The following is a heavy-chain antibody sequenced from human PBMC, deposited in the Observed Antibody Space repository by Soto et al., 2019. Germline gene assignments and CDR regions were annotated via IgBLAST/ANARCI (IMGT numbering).Heavy chain of an antibody. CDR3: AKKGVYDRSGYGD. D-gene: IGHD3-22*01. J-gene: IGHJ4*02. Sequence: EVQRLESGGGLVQPGGSLRLSCAASGFTFSSYAMSWVRQAPGKGLEWVSAISGSGGSTYYADSVKGRFTISRYNSKNTLYLQMNSLRAEDTAVYYCAKKGVYDRSGYGDWGQGTLVTVSS. V-gene: IGHV3-23*01. CDR1: GFTFSSYA. CDR2: ISGSGGST.